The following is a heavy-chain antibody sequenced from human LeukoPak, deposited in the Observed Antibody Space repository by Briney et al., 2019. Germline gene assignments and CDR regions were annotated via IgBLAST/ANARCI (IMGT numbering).Heavy chain of an antibody. CDR2: ISSDGTTT. D-gene: IGHD2-8*02. Sequence: GGSLRLSCAASGFTITNYWMHRVRQAPGQGLVWVSRISSDGTTTNYADSVRGRFTISRDNAKNMLYLQMNSLRAEDTAIYYCVVIVLGWGQGTLVTVSS. J-gene: IGHJ4*02. CDR3: VVIVLG. V-gene: IGHV3-74*01. CDR1: GFTITNYW.